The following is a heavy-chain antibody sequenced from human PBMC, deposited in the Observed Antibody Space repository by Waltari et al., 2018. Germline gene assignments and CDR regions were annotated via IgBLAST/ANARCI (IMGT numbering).Heavy chain of an antibody. CDR2: IYHRVGT. J-gene: IGHJ4*02. Sequence: QVQLQESGPGLVKPSETLSLTCAVSGYSISSGYYWGWIRQPPGKGLEWIGSIYHRVGTDYHPSPKSLVTISVDTSKNQFSLKLSSVTAADTAVYYCAREPLWFGELFGGYYFDYWGQGTLVTVSS. V-gene: IGHV4-38-2*02. CDR3: AREPLWFGELFGGYYFDY. CDR1: GYSISSGYY. D-gene: IGHD3-10*01.